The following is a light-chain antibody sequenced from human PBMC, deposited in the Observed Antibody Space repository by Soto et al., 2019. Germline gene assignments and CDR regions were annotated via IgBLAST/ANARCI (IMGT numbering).Light chain of an antibody. CDR1: HSVSSTY. J-gene: IGKJ2*01. CDR3: QQYGSSPPYT. CDR2: GAS. Sequence: EIVLTQSPGTLSLSPGEGATLSCRASHSVSSTYLAWYQQKPGQAPRLLIYGASSRATAIPDRFSGSGSGTDFTLTISRLEPEDFAVYYCQQYGSSPPYTFGQGTKLEIK. V-gene: IGKV3-20*01.